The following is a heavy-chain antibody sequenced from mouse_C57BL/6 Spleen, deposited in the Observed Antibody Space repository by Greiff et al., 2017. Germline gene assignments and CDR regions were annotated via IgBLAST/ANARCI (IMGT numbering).Heavy chain of an antibody. CDR3: ARHYYGDY. J-gene: IGHJ2*01. V-gene: IGHV5-17*01. CDR1: GFTFSDYG. CDR2: SSSGSSTI. Sequence: EVMLVESGGGLVKPGGSLKLSCAASGFTFSDYGMHWVRQAPEKGLEWVAYSSSGSSTIYYAVTVKGRFTISRDNAKNTLFLQMASLRSEDTAMYYCARHYYGDYWGQGTTLTVSS.